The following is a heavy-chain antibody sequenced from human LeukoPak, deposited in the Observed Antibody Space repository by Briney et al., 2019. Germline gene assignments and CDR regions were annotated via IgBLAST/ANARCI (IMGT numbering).Heavy chain of an antibody. CDR3: AKPHMITFGGIIVPDFDY. CDR1: GFTFSSYA. Sequence: GGALRLSCAASGFTFSSYAMSWVRQAPGKGLEWVSAISGNGGSTYYADSVKGRFTISRDNSKNTLYLQMNSLRAEDTAVYYCAKPHMITFGGIIVPDFDYWGQGTLVTVSS. CDR2: ISGNGGST. V-gene: IGHV3-23*01. J-gene: IGHJ4*02. D-gene: IGHD3-16*02.